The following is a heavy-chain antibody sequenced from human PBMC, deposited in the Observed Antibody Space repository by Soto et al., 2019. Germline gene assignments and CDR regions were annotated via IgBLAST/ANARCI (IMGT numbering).Heavy chain of an antibody. CDR3: ARGAATAGYEAFDI. CDR1: GFTFSSYA. D-gene: IGHD6-25*01. V-gene: IGHV3-30-3*01. CDR2: ISYDGSNK. J-gene: IGHJ3*02. Sequence: GGSLRLSCAASGFTFSSYAMHWVRQAPGKGLEWVAVISYDGSNKYYADSVKGRFTISRDNSKNTLYLQMNSLRAEDTAVYYCARGAATAGYEAFDIWGKGTMVTVS.